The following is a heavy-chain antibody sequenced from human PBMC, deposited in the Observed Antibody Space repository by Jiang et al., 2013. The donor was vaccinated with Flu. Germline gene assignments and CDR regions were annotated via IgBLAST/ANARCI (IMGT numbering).Heavy chain of an antibody. CDR3: ARVSPRGGPDQEGQYYYYGMDV. J-gene: IGHJ6*02. CDR2: SIIVGGT. CDR1: GGSISSSSYF. Sequence: GSGLVKPSETLSLTCTVSGGSISSSSYFWGWIRQPPGKGRGVDWEVSIIVGGTYYNPSLKVRVTISVDTSKNQFSLKLSSVTAADTAVYYCARVSPRGGPDQEGQYYYYGMDVWGQGTTVTVSS. V-gene: IGHV4-39*01. D-gene: IGHD3-16*01.